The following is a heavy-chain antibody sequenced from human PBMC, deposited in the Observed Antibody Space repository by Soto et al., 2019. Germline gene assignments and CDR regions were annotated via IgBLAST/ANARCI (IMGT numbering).Heavy chain of an antibody. J-gene: IGHJ5*02. CDR1: GFTFSSYA. CDR3: ASLRSGWYTP. D-gene: IGHD6-19*01. CDR2: ISYDGSNK. V-gene: IGHV3-30-3*01. Sequence: QVQLVESGGGVVQPGRSLRLSCAASGFTFSSYAMHWVRQAPGKGLEWVAVISYDGSNKYYADSVKGRFTISRDNSKNTRDQQRNSLRAEDTAVYYCASLRSGWYTPLGQGTLVTVSS.